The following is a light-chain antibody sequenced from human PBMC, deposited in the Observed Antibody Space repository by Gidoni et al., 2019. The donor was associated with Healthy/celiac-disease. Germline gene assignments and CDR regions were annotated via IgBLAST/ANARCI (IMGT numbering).Light chain of an antibody. CDR3: QQYGSSSYT. J-gene: IGKJ2*01. V-gene: IGKV3-20*01. CDR2: GAS. CDR1: QSVSSSY. Sequence: ELVLTQSPGTLSLSPGERATLSCRASQSVSSSYLAWYQQKPGQAPRLLIYGASSRATGIPDRFSGSWSGTDFTLTISRLEPEDFAVYYCQQYGSSSYTFGQGTKLEIK.